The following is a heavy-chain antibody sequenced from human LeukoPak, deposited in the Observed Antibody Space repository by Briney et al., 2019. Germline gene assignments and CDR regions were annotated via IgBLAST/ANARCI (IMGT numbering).Heavy chain of an antibody. CDR3: ARARSSWYWIPLLDY. J-gene: IGHJ4*02. CDR1: GFTFSSYE. CDR2: ISSSGSTI. D-gene: IGHD6-13*01. V-gene: IGHV3-48*03. Sequence: GGSLRLSCAASGFTFSSYEMNWVRQAPGKGLEWVSYISSSGSTIYYADSVKGRFTISRDNAKNSLYLQMNSLRAEDTAVYYCARARSSWYWIPLLDYWGQGTLVTVSS.